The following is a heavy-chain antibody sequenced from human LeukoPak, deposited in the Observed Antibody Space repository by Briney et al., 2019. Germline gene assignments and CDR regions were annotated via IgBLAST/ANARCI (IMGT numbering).Heavy chain of an antibody. Sequence: GGSLRLSCAASGFTFSSYGMHWVRQAPGKGLEWVAVISYDGSNKYYADSVKGRFTISRDNSKNTLYLQMNSLRAEDTAVYYCAKKGRAVATWDYYYYYMDVWGKGTTVTVSS. J-gene: IGHJ6*03. CDR3: AKKGRAVATWDYYYYYMDV. CDR2: ISYDGSNK. V-gene: IGHV3-30*18. D-gene: IGHD5-12*01. CDR1: GFTFSSYG.